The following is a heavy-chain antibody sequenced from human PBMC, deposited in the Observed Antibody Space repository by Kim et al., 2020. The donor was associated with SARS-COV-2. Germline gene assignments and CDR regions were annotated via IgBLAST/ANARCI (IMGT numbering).Heavy chain of an antibody. Sequence: TWNGVTTYYADSVKGRFTVSRDNSKDSLYLQMNSLRPEDTALYYCAKQMWEYMDVWGKGTAVTVSS. CDR3: AKQMWEYMDV. J-gene: IGHJ6*03. V-gene: IGHV3-43*01. CDR2: TWNGVTT. D-gene: IGHD1-26*01.